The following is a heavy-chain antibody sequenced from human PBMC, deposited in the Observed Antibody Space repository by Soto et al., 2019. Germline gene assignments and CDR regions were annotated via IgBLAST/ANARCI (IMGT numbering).Heavy chain of an antibody. D-gene: IGHD6-19*01. CDR1: GFTFSSYW. CDR2: IKQDGSEK. V-gene: IGHV3-7*03. Sequence: HPGGSLRLSCAASGFTFSSYWMSWVRQAPGKGLEWVANIKQDGSEKYYVDSVKGRFTISRDNAKNSLYLQMNSLRAEDTAVYYCARIGSGWYDAFDIWGQGTMVTVSS. CDR3: ARIGSGWYDAFDI. J-gene: IGHJ3*02.